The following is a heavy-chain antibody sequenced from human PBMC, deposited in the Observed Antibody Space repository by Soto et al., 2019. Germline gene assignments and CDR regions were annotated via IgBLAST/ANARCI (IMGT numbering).Heavy chain of an antibody. CDR3: ASGIHLWLRRINNGYSG. D-gene: IGHD5-12*01. V-gene: IGHV1-69*12. CDR2: IIPMFGTA. CDR1: GGTFSTYA. Sequence: QVQLVQSGAEVKKPESSVKVSCKAPGGTFSTYAISWVRQDPGQGLEWMVGIIPMFGTANYAQRFQDRVTITADESTNTVYMELSRLRSEDTAVYFCASGIHLWLRRINNGYSGWGQGTLVTVSS. J-gene: IGHJ4*02.